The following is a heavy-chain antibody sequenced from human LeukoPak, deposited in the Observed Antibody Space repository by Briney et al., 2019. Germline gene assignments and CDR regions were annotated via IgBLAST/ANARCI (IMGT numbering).Heavy chain of an antibody. CDR1: GGSISSYY. V-gene: IGHV4-59*01. CDR3: ARWSSASSWYSDYYYGMDV. Sequence: SETLSLTCTVSGGSISSYYWSWIRQPPGKGLEWIGCIYYSGSTNYNPSLKSRVTISVDTSKNQFSLKLSSVTAADTAVYYCARWSSASSWYSDYYYGMDVWGQGTTVTVSS. D-gene: IGHD6-13*01. J-gene: IGHJ6*02. CDR2: IYYSGST.